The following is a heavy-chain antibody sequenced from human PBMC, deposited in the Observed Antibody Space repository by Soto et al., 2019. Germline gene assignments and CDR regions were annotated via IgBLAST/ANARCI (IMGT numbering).Heavy chain of an antibody. D-gene: IGHD6-19*01. CDR1: GFTFSSYD. V-gene: IGHV3-13*01. CDR2: IGTAGDT. Sequence: GGSLRLSCAASGFTFSSYDMHWVCQATGKGLEWVSAIGTAGDTYYPGSVKGRFTISRENAKNSLYLQMNSLRAGDTAVYYCARVLGIAVAGSHYGMDVWGQGTTVTVSS. CDR3: ARVLGIAVAGSHYGMDV. J-gene: IGHJ6*02.